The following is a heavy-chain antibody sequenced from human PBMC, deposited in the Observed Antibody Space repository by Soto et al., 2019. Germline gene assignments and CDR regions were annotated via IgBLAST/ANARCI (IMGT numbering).Heavy chain of an antibody. CDR3: ARGSSSPYYYYGMDV. CDR1: GGSISSGGYY. J-gene: IGHJ6*02. V-gene: IGHV4-31*03. Sequence: QVQLQESGPGLVKPSQTLSLTCTVSGGSISSGGYYWSWIRQHPGKGLEWIGYIYYSGSTYYNPSLKSRVTISVDTSKNQFSLKLSSVTAADTAVYYCARGSSSPYYYYGMDVWGQGTTVTVSS. D-gene: IGHD6-13*01. CDR2: IYYSGST.